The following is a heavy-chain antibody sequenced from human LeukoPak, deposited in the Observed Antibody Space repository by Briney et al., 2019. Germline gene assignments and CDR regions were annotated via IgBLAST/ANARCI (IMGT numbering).Heavy chain of an antibody. J-gene: IGHJ4*02. V-gene: IGHV1-69*13. CDR2: IIPIFGTA. Sequence: ASVKVSCKASGGTFSCYAISWVRQAPGQGLEGMGGIIPIFGTANYAQKFQGRVTITADESTSTAYMELSSLRSEDTAVYYCARDINRGGRFDYWGQGTLVTVSS. CDR1: GGTFSCYA. D-gene: IGHD2/OR15-2a*01. CDR3: ARDINRGGRFDY.